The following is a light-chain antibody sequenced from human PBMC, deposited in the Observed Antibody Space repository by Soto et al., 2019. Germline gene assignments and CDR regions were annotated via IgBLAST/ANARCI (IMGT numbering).Light chain of an antibody. J-gene: IGKJ2*01. CDR1: QSVSSSY. CDR3: QQYGSSLYT. V-gene: IGKV3-20*01. Sequence: EIVLTQSPGTLSLSPGERATLSCRASQSVSSSYLAWYQQKPGQAPRLLIYGASSRATGIPDRFSGSGSGTDFTLTISRLEPEDFAVYYCQQYGSSLYTVGQGTKV. CDR2: GAS.